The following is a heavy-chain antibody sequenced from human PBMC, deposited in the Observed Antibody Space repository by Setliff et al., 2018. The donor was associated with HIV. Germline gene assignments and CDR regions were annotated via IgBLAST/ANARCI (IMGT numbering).Heavy chain of an antibody. CDR3: ANGGSGGQFDY. CDR2: INLVTGKT. Sequence: ASVKVSCKSSGYTFSSSHDLHWVRQVPGQGLEWMGWINLVTGKTVYLQKFQGRATIIRDTSASTASTAYMEMSSLSSEDTAVYYCANGGSGGQFDYWGQGTLVTVS. J-gene: IGHJ4*02. D-gene: IGHD3-16*01. CDR1: GYTFSSSHD. V-gene: IGHV1-3*01.